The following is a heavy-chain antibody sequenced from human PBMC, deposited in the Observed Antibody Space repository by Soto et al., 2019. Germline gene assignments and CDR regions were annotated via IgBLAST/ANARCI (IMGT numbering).Heavy chain of an antibody. CDR3: ARFRTEGFDY. J-gene: IGHJ4*02. Sequence: GASVKVSCKASGYTFTSYAIHWVRQAPGQRLEWMGWINAGNGDTKYSQELQGRVTITGATSASTAYMELSSLRSEDTAVYYCARFRTEGFDYWGQGTLVTVS. CDR2: INAGNGDT. V-gene: IGHV1-3*01. D-gene: IGHD4-17*01. CDR1: GYTFTSYA.